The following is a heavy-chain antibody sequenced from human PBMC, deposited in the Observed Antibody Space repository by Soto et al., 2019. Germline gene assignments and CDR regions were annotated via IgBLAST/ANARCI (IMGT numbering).Heavy chain of an antibody. J-gene: IGHJ5*02. V-gene: IGHV1-69*13. CDR1: GGTFSSYA. Sequence: ASVKVSCKASGGTFSSYAISWVRQAPGQGLEWMGGIIPIFGTANYAQKFQGRVTITADESTSTAYMELSSLRSEDTAVYYCARGPPAAAGYNWFDPWGQGTLVTVSS. CDR2: IIPIFGTA. CDR3: ARGPPAAAGYNWFDP. D-gene: IGHD6-13*01.